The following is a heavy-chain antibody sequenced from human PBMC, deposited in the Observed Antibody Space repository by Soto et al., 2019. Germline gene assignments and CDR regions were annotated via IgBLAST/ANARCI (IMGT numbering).Heavy chain of an antibody. V-gene: IGHV4-39*01. Sequence: QLQLQESGPGLVKPSETLSLTCTVSGGSISSSSYYWGWVRQPPGTGLEWIGSMYYSGSTYYNPSLTSRVTVSVDTSKNQFSLKVSSVTAADTAVYYCARTLAEAGFYYHYGMDVWGQGTTVTVSS. CDR3: ARTLAEAGFYYHYGMDV. D-gene: IGHD6-13*01. CDR2: MYYSGST. CDR1: GGSISSSSYY. J-gene: IGHJ6*02.